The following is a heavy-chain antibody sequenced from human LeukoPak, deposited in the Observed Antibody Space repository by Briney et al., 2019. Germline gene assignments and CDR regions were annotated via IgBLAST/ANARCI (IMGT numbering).Heavy chain of an antibody. D-gene: IGHD2-2*01. V-gene: IGHV3-30*02. J-gene: IGHJ5*02. CDR3: AKDRVPAAFSPSWFDP. CDR1: GFTFSSYG. Sequence: GGSLRLSCAASGFTFSSYGMHWVRQGPGKGLEWVAFIRYDETNKYYADSVKGRFTISRDNSKNTLYLQMNSLRAEDTAVFYCAKDRVPAAFSPSWFDPWGQGTLVTVSS. CDR2: IRYDETNK.